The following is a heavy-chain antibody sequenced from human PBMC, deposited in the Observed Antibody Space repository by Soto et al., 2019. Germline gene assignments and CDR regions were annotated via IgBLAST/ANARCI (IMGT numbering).Heavy chain of an antibody. CDR1: GYTFSIYG. D-gene: IGHD3-10*01. CDR3: VRDLDGSGSYYTDY. J-gene: IGHJ4*02. V-gene: IGHV1-18*01. Sequence: VKVSCKASGYTFSIYGINWVRQAPGQGLEWMGWTRPNNGNTKYAQNLQGRVTMTTDTSTSTAYMELRSLRPDDTAVYYCVRDLDGSGSYYTDYWGQGTLVTVSS. CDR2: TRPNNGNT.